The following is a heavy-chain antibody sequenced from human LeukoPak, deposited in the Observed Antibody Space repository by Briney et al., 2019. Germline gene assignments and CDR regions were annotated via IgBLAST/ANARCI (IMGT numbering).Heavy chain of an antibody. CDR3: ARACSEGSGYLAAFYL. V-gene: IGHV3-23*01. J-gene: IGHJ3*01. Sequence: GGSLRLYCAASGFTFSSYAMRWVRQAPGKGLEWVSAISSDRRSTYYADSVKGRFTISRDNSKNTLSLQMNGLRVEDTAVYYCARACSEGSGYLAAFYLWGQGTMVTVSS. D-gene: IGHD2-15*01. CDR1: GFTFSSYA. CDR2: ISSDRRST.